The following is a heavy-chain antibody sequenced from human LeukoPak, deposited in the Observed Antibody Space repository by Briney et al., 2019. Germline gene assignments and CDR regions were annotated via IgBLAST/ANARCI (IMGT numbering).Heavy chain of an antibody. Sequence: GGSLRLSCAASGFTFSSYGMHWVRQAPGKGLEWVAVISYDGSNKYYADSVKGRFTISRDNSKNTLYLQMNSLRAEDTAVYYCAKPADRGYVIYYYGMDVWGQGTTVTVSS. J-gene: IGHJ6*02. D-gene: IGHD5-12*01. CDR3: AKPADRGYVIYYYGMDV. V-gene: IGHV3-30*18. CDR2: ISYDGSNK. CDR1: GFTFSSYG.